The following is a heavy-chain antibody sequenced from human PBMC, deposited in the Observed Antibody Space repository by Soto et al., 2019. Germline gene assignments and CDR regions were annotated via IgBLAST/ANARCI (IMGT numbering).Heavy chain of an antibody. CDR1: GRTFSSYA. CDR3: ARAGAAPYYYYGLDV. V-gene: IGHV1-18*01. CDR2: IRTYNGET. D-gene: IGHD3-10*01. J-gene: IGHJ6*02. Sequence: ASVKVYCKAAGRTFSSYAICWVRQAPVQGLEWMGWIRTYNGETNYAQKFQTRVTMTTDKSTDTAYMDLRSLTSDDTAIYYCARAGAAPYYYYGLDVWGQGTTVTVSS.